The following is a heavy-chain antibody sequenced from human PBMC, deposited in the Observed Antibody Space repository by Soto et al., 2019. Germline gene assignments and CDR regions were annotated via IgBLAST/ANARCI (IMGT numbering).Heavy chain of an antibody. CDR1: GFTFSSYA. Sequence: PGGSLRLSCAASGFTFSSYAMSWVRQAPGKGLEWVSAISGSGGSTYYADSVKGRFTISRDNSKNTLYLQMNSLRAEDTAVYYCAKVDIVVVVAANCLDYWGQGNLVTVSS. D-gene: IGHD2-15*01. J-gene: IGHJ4*02. V-gene: IGHV3-23*01. CDR3: AKVDIVVVVAANCLDY. CDR2: ISGSGGST.